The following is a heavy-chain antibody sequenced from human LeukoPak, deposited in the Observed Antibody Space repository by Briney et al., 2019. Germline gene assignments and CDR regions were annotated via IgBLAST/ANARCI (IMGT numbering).Heavy chain of an antibody. CDR1: GYTFTRYA. D-gene: IGHD2-21*01. V-gene: IGHV1-18*01. CDR2: ISTYDGDT. CDR3: ARDPTNTIGRYFYFDY. Sequence: EASVKVSCKASGYTFTRYAFSWVRQAPGQGLEWMGWISTYDGDTHYAQNFQGRVTMTSDTSTSTAYMELRSLRTDDTAVYYCARDPTNTIGRYFYFDYWGQGTPVTVSS. J-gene: IGHJ4*02.